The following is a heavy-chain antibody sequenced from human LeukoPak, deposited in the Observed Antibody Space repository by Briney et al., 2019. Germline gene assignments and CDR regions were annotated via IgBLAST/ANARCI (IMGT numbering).Heavy chain of an antibody. J-gene: IGHJ5*02. CDR2: ISSSSSYI. CDR3: ARDLLVYCGSSNCHKWFDP. D-gene: IGHD2-2*01. CDR1: GFTFSSYS. V-gene: IGHV3-21*01. Sequence: GGSLRLSCAASGFTFSSYSMNWVRQAPGKGLEWVSSISSSSSYIYYAGSVKGRFTISRDNAKNSLYLQMNSLRAEDTAVYYCARDLLVYCGSSNCHKWFDPWGQGTLVTVSS.